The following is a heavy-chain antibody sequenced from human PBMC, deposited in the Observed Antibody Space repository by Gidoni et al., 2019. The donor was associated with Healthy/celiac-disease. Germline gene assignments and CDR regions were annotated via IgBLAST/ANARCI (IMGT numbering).Heavy chain of an antibody. J-gene: IGHJ4*02. CDR2: IFYSGNT. CDR1: AGSISSYH. V-gene: IGHV4-59*01. D-gene: IGHD2-2*01. CDR3: AREWVDSTSDYFDY. Sequence: QVQLQESGPGLVKPSETLSLTCPVSAGSISSYHWSWIRQPPGKGLEWVAYIFYSGNTNYNPSLKSRVTISIDTSKNQFSLKLSSVTAADTAVYYCAREWVDSTSDYFDYWGQGALVTVSA.